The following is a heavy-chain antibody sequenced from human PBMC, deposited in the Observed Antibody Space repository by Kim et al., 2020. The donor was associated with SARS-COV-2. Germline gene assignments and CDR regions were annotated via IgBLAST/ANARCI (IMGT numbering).Heavy chain of an antibody. V-gene: IGHV4-39*07. Sequence: SETLSLTCTVSGGSISSSSYYWGWIRQPPGKGLEWIGSIYYSGSTYYNPSLKSRVTISVDTSKNQFSLKLSSVTAADTAVYYCARDTAGSTWGVMDCSYGIDVWGQGTTVTVSS. J-gene: IGHJ6*02. CDR2: IYYSGST. CDR1: GGSISSSSYY. D-gene: IGHD3-10*01. CDR3: ARDTAGSTWGVMDCSYGIDV.